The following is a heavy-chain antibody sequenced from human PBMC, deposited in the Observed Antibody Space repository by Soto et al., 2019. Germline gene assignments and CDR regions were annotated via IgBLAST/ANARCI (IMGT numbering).Heavy chain of an antibody. CDR3: SRFGVEMATVNDAFDI. Sequence: PGESLKISCKDSGYNFAGDCIAWVRMMPGQGLEFMGSIYPSDSDTRYSPSLQGQVTISADKSISTAYLQWSSLKASDTAVYYCSRFGVEMATVNDAFDIWGQGTMVTVSS. CDR1: GYNFAGDC. D-gene: IGHD3-16*01. CDR2: IYPSDSDT. J-gene: IGHJ3*02. V-gene: IGHV5-51*01.